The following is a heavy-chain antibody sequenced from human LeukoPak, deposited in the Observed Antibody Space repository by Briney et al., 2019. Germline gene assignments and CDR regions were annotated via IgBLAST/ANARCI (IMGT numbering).Heavy chain of an antibody. CDR3: ARGGDSTGYYNWFDP. J-gene: IGHJ5*02. D-gene: IGHD3-22*01. CDR1: GGSVSSGSYY. V-gene: IGHV4-61*01. Sequence: SETLSLTCTVSGGSVSSGSYYWSWIRQPPGKGLEWIGYMYYSRSPNYNPSLKSRVTISVDTSKNQFSLKLSSVTAADTAVYYCARGGDSTGYYNWFDPWGQGTLVTVSS. CDR2: MYYSRSP.